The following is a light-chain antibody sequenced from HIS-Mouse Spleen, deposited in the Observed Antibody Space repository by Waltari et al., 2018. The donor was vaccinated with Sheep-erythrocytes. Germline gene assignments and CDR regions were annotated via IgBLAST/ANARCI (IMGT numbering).Light chain of an antibody. CDR3: QQYYSTPLT. CDR1: QSVLYSSNNKNY. V-gene: IGKV4-1*01. CDR2: WAS. J-gene: IGKJ4*01. Sequence: DIVMTQSPDSLDVSVGERATINCKSSQSVLYSSNNKNYLAWYQQKPGQPPKLLIYWASTRESGVPDRFSGSGSGTDFTLTISSLQAEDVAVYYCQQYYSTPLTFGGGTKVEIK.